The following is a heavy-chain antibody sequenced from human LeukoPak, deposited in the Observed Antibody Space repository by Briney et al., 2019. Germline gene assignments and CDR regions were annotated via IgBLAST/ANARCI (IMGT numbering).Heavy chain of an antibody. V-gene: IGHV3-21*01. D-gene: IGHD3-16*02. Sequence: PGGSLRLSCAASGFTFSSYSMNWVRQAPGKGLEWVSSISSSSSYIYYADSVKGRFTISRDNAKNSLYLQMNSLRAEDTAVYYCVGYDYVWGSYRNFDYWGQGTLVTVSS. CDR1: GFTFSSYS. CDR2: ISSSSSYI. J-gene: IGHJ4*02. CDR3: VGYDYVWGSYRNFDY.